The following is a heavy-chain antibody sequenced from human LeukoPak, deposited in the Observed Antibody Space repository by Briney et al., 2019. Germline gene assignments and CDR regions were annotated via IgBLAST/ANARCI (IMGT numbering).Heavy chain of an antibody. J-gene: IGHJ6*03. CDR1: GYTFTGYY. CDR3: ASDLRYNWNDPYYYYYMDV. D-gene: IGHD1-1*01. Sequence: ASVKVSCKASGYTFTGYYMHWVRQAPGQGLEWVGWINPNSGGTNYAQKFQGRVTMTRDTSISTAYMELSGLRSDDTAVYYCASDLRYNWNDPYYYYYMDVWGKGTTVTVSS. V-gene: IGHV1-2*02. CDR2: INPNSGGT.